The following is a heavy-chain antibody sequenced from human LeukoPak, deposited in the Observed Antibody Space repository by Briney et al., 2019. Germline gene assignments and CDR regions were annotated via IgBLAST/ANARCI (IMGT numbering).Heavy chain of an antibody. D-gene: IGHD5-24*01. CDR2: IYYSGST. J-gene: IGHJ1*01. CDR3: ARADGYTRYFQH. V-gene: IGHV4-39*01. Sequence: PSETLSLTCTVSGGSISSSNYYWGWIRQPPGKGLEWIGSIYYSGSTYHNPSLKSRVTISVDTSKNQFSLKLSSVTAADTAVYYCARADGYTRYFQHWGQGTLVTVSS. CDR1: GGSISSSNYY.